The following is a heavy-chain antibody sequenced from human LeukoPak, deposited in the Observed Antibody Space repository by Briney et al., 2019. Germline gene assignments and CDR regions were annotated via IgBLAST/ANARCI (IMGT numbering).Heavy chain of an antibody. CDR3: ARHLTAAYYFDY. D-gene: IGHD1-14*01. CDR1: GYSFTSYW. V-gene: IGHV5-51*01. J-gene: IGHJ4*02. Sequence: GASLQISCQGSGYSFTSYWIGWVRQLPGKGLEWMGIIYPGDSDTRYSPSFQGQVTISADKSISTAYLQWSSLKASDTAMYYCARHLTAAYYFDYWGQGTLVTVSS. CDR2: IYPGDSDT.